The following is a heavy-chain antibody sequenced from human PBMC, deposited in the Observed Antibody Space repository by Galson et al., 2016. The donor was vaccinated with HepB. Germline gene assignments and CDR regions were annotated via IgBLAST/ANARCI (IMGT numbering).Heavy chain of an antibody. Sequence: SLRLSCAASGLSFRSYGMHWVRQAPGKGLEWVAVISYDGTKRSYGDSVRGRFTISRDNSKNTLYLEMNSPRAEDTAVYYCARVLFGSGSYWCLDVWGQGTTVTVSS. D-gene: IGHD3-10*01. V-gene: IGHV3-30*03. CDR3: ARVLFGSGSYWCLDV. J-gene: IGHJ6*02. CDR1: GLSFRSYG. CDR2: ISYDGTKR.